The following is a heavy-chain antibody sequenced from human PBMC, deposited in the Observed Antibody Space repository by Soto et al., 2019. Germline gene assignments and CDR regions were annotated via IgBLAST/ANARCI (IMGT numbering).Heavy chain of an antibody. J-gene: IGHJ4*02. Sequence: QVQLVQSGAEVKKPGSSVKVSCKASGDTFRNYAFTCVRQAPGQGLEWMVTIIPLFSTRYAQKFQGRVTMTADESTSTVYMYISNLKSDETAVYYCARNTEIAVDCRGTSFEHWGQGTLVTVSS. V-gene: IGHV1-69*18. CDR3: ARNTEIAVDCRGTSFEH. CDR2: IIPLFST. D-gene: IGHD6-19*01. CDR1: GDTFRNYA.